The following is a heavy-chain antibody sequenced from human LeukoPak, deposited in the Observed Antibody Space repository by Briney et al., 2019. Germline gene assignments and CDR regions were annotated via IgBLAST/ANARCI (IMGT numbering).Heavy chain of an antibody. J-gene: IGHJ4*02. CDR3: ARVDTVTTTFDY. V-gene: IGHV4-61*01. CDR1: SGSVSSGNYY. CDR2: IHYTGSP. D-gene: IGHD4-17*01. Sequence: PSETLSLTCTVSSGSVSSGNYYWSWIRQPPGKGLEWIGYIHYTGSPNYNPSLKSRVTISVDTSKNQFSLRLNSVTAADTAVYYCARVDTVTTTFDYWGQGTLVTVSS.